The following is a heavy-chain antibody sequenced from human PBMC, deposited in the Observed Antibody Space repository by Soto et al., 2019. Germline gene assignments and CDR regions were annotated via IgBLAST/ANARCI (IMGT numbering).Heavy chain of an antibody. CDR1: GGSISSGDYY. V-gene: IGHV4-30-4*01. CDR3: ARVRSGYDLGPWY. D-gene: IGHD5-12*01. J-gene: IGHJ4*02. CDR2: IYYSGST. Sequence: QVQLQESGPGLVKPSQTLSLTCTVSGGSISSGDYYWSWIRQPPGKGLEWIGYIYYSGSTYYNPSLKSRVTIAVDTSKNQFSLKLSSVTAADTAVYYCARVRSGYDLGPWYWGQGTLVTVSS.